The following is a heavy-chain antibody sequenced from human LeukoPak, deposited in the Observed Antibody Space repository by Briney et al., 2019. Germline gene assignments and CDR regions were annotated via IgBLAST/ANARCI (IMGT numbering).Heavy chain of an antibody. D-gene: IGHD4/OR15-4a*01. V-gene: IGHV3-23*01. CDR2: TSGSGGST. CDR3: ARRAGAYSHPYDY. J-gene: IGHJ4*02. CDR1: GLTFSSYG. Sequence: GGSLRLSCAASGLTFSSYGMSWVRQAPGKGLEWVSATSGSGGSTYYSDSVKGRFTISRDNSKNTLYLQMNSLRAEDTAVYYCARRAGAYSHPYDYWGQGTLVTVSS.